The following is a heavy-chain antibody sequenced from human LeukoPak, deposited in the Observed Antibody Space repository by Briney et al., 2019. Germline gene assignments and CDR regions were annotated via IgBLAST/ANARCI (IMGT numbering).Heavy chain of an antibody. CDR2: IYPGDSDT. Sequence: GESLRISCEGSGYSFTSYWIGWVRQMPGKGLEWMGSIYPGDSDTRYSASFQGQVTISADKSISTAYLQWSSLKASDTAMYYCARRRKPYSGYDSFDYWGQGTLVTVSS. D-gene: IGHD5-12*01. CDR3: ARRRKPYSGYDSFDY. CDR1: GYSFTSYW. V-gene: IGHV5-51*01. J-gene: IGHJ4*02.